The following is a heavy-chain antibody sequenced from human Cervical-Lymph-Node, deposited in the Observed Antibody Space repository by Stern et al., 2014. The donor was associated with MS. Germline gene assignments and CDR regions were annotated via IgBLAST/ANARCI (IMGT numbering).Heavy chain of an antibody. D-gene: IGHD1-1*01. J-gene: IGHJ4*02. CDR3: AHLTTAAALDY. CDR2: IYWADAK. V-gene: IGHV2-5*02. CDR1: GFSLSTSGVG. Sequence: QVTLKESGPTLVKPTQTLTLTCTFSGFSLSTSGVGVGWLRQPPGKALEWLAIIYWADAKCYSPSLESRLTITKDTSKNLVFLIMTNMDPVDTATYYCAHLTTAAALDYWGQGTLVTVSS.